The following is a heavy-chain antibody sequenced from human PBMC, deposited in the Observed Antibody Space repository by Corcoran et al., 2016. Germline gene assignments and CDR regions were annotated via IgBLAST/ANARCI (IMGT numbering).Heavy chain of an antibody. Sequence: QLQLQESGPGLVRPSETLSLTCTVSGGSISNTNYYWGWIRQPPGKGLEWIDNISYSGSTKYNPSLKSRVTTSIDTSKNQFSLKLTSVTAADTAVYYCARDVSDGGGGFDIWGQGTMVTVSS. D-gene: IGHD2-15*01. CDR3: ARDVSDGGGGFDI. CDR1: GGSISNTNYY. J-gene: IGHJ3*02. CDR2: ISYSGST. V-gene: IGHV4-39*07.